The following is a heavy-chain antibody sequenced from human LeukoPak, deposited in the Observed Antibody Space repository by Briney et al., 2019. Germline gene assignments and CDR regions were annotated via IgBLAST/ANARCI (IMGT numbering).Heavy chain of an antibody. CDR2: ISWNSGSI. CDR1: GFTFDDYA. V-gene: IGHV3-9*01. J-gene: IGHJ4*02. D-gene: IGHD3-16*01. CDR3: AKDLGGT. Sequence: SLRLSCAASGFTFDDYAMHWVRQAPGKGLEWVSGISWNSGSIGYADSVKGRFTISRDNAKNSLYLQMNSLRAVDTALYYCAKDLGGTWGQGTLVTVSS.